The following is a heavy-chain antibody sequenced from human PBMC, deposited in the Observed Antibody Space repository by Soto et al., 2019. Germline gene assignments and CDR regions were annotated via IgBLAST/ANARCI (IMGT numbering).Heavy chain of an antibody. CDR1: GGSVSSSSYY. D-gene: IGHD3-22*01. V-gene: IGHV4-61*01. CDR3: ARYRYYDSTGNSIDV. J-gene: IGHJ6*02. Sequence: SETLSLTCTVSGGSVSSSSYYWSWIRQPPGKGLEWIGYIFYSGSTNYNPSLKSRVTISLDPSKSQFSLRLSSVTAADTAVYYCARYRYYDSTGNSIDVWGQGTTVPVYS. CDR2: IFYSGST.